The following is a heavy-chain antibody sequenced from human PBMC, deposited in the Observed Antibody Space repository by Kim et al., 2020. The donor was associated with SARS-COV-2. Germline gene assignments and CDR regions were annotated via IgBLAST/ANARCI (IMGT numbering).Heavy chain of an antibody. D-gene: IGHD2-15*01. CDR1: GYTFTSYG. V-gene: IGHV1-18*01. J-gene: IGHJ4*02. Sequence: ASVKVSCKASGYTFTSYGISWVRQAPGQGLEWMGWISAYNGNTNYAQKLQGRVTMTTDTSTSTAYMELRSLRSDDTAVYYCARDLRRGGNSPPRYWGQGTLVTVSS. CDR2: ISAYNGNT. CDR3: ARDLRRGGNSPPRY.